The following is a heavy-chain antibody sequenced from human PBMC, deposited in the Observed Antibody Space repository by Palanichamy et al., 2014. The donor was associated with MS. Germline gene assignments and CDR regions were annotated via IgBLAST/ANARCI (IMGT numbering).Heavy chain of an antibody. CDR2: IIPILGIP. Sequence: QVQLVQSGAEVKKPGSSVKVSCKASGGTSSIYAISWVRQAPGQGLEWMGRIIPILGIPNYAQKFQARVTITADNSTSTAYMELSSLRSEDTAVYYCGRGHLATIVEYFDYWGQGTLVTVSS. CDR1: GGTSSIYA. CDR3: GRGHLATIVEYFDY. V-gene: IGHV1-69*04. J-gene: IGHJ4*02. D-gene: IGHD5-12*01.